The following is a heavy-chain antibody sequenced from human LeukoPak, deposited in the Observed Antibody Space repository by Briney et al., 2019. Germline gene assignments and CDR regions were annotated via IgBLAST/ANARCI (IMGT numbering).Heavy chain of an antibody. CDR3: HSGWYEGEPRNFDY. CDR2: ISTYNDNT. Sequence: XSVKVSCKASGYTFTSYGISWVRQAPGQGLEWMGWISTYNDNTNYAQKLQGRVTMTTDTSTSTAYMELRSLRSDDTAVYYCHSGWYEGEPRNFDYWGQGTLVTVSS. CDR1: GYTFTSYG. D-gene: IGHD6-19*01. V-gene: IGHV1-18*01. J-gene: IGHJ4*02.